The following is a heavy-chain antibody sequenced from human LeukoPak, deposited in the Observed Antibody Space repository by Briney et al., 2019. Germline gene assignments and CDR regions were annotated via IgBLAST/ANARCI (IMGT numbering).Heavy chain of an antibody. CDR2: IRYDGSNK. Sequence: GGSLRLSCAASGFTFSSYGMHWVRQAPGKGLEWVAFIRYDGSNKYYADSVKGRFTISRDNSKNTLYLQTNSLRAEDTAVYYCAKWNSKFDYFDYWGQGTLVTVSS. CDR3: AKWNSKFDYFDY. V-gene: IGHV3-30*02. J-gene: IGHJ4*02. CDR1: GFTFSSYG. D-gene: IGHD2/OR15-2a*01.